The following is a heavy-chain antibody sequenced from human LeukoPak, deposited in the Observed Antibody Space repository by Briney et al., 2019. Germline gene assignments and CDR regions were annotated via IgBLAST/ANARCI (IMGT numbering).Heavy chain of an antibody. V-gene: IGHV3-33*01. CDR2: IWYDGSNK. Sequence: PGGSLRLSCAASGFTFSSYGMHWVRQAPGKGLEWVAVIWYDGSNKYYADSVKGRFTISRDNSKNTLYLQMNSLRAEDTAVYYCARDLSQSQQLAPLYDWGQGTLVTVSS. CDR3: ARDLSQSQQLAPLYD. D-gene: IGHD6-13*01. J-gene: IGHJ4*02. CDR1: GFTFSSYG.